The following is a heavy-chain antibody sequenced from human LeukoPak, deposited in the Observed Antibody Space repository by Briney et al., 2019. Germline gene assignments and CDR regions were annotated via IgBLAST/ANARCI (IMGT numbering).Heavy chain of an antibody. Sequence: GGSLRLSCAASGFTFSSYGMHWVRQAPGKGLEWVAFIRYDGSNKYYADSVKGRFTISRDNSKNTLYLQMKSLRAEVTAVYYCAKDGRGVRTMAATYYYYYGMDVWGQGTTVTVSS. CDR2: IRYDGSNK. CDR3: AKDGRGVRTMAATYYYYYGMDV. D-gene: IGHD6-25*01. CDR1: GFTFSSYG. J-gene: IGHJ6*02. V-gene: IGHV3-30*02.